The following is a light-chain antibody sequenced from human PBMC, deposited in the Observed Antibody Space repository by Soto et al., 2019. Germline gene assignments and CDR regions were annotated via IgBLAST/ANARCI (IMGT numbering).Light chain of an antibody. J-gene: IGKJ1*01. CDR1: QNINNW. V-gene: IGKV1-5*01. CDR3: QHMRT. Sequence: DIQMTQSHSTLSASTGDRVTITCRASQNINNWIAWYQQKPGKAPKFLIYDDSTLESGVPSRFSRSGFGTEFSLTIRSLQPDDFGSYYCQHMRTFGQGTEVHIK. CDR2: DDS.